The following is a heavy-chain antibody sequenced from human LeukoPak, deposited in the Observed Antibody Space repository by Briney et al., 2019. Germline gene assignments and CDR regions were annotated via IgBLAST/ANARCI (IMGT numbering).Heavy chain of an antibody. CDR1: GESISSGPTY. V-gene: IGHV4-61*02. J-gene: IGHJ3*02. D-gene: IGHD5-24*01. CDR3: AREGGDGYRRGNAFDI. Sequence: PSETLSLTCNVSGESISSGPTYWSWSRQSAGRGLGWIGRLYTGGSTNYNPSRKNRVTISVDTSKNQFSLKLSSVTAADTAVYYCAREGGDGYRRGNAFDIWGQGTMVTVSS. CDR2: LYTGGST.